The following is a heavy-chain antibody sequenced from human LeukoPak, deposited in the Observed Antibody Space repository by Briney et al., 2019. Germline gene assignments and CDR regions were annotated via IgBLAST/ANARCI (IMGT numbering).Heavy chain of an antibody. CDR1: GGSISTISSSTYY. CDR3: ARQLPTAAADTRGYFDY. Sequence: PSETLSLTCTVSGGSISTISSSTYYWGWIRQAPGKGLVGIVSLFYCENPHYNPFLKTRAILSVDASNNQFSLKLPSVTAADAAVYFCARQLPTAAADTRGYFDYWGQGTVVTVSS. D-gene: IGHD6-25*01. CDR2: LFYCENP. J-gene: IGHJ4*02. V-gene: IGHV4-39*01.